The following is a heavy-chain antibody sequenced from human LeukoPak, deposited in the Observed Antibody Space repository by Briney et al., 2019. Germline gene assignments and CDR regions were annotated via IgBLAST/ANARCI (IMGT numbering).Heavy chain of an antibody. CDR1: GGSISSSSYY. J-gene: IGHJ3*02. D-gene: IGHD6-13*01. V-gene: IGHV4-61*02. Sequence: KPSETLSLTCTVSGGSISSSSYYWSWIRQPAGKGLEWIGRIYTSGSTNYNPSLKSRVTMSVDTSKNQFSLKLSSVTAADTAVYYCARDLGQLVRDRADAFDIWGQGTMVTVSS. CDR2: IYTSGST. CDR3: ARDLGQLVRDRADAFDI.